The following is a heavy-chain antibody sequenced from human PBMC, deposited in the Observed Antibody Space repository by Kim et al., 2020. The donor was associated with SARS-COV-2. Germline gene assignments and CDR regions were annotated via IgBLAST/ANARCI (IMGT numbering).Heavy chain of an antibody. J-gene: IGHJ4*02. V-gene: IGHV1-18*01. Sequence: NTNYAQKLQGRVTMTTDTSTSTAYMELRSLRSDDTAVYYCARDFSGSGSNWGQGSLVTVSS. D-gene: IGHD3-10*01. CDR2: NT. CDR3: ARDFSGSGSN.